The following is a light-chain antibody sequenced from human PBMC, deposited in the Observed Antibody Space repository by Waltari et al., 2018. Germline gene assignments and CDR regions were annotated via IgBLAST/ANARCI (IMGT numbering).Light chain of an antibody. CDR2: ENN. CDR3: QSYDTSTVI. V-gene: IGLV6-57*03. Sequence: NFMLTQPHSVSESPGKTVTISCTRDRGSIASNYVQWYQQRPGSAPSSVIYENNQRPSGVPDRFSGSIDSSSNSASLTISGLKTEDEADYYCQSYDTSTVIFGGGTKLTVL. J-gene: IGLJ2*01. CDR1: RGSIASNY.